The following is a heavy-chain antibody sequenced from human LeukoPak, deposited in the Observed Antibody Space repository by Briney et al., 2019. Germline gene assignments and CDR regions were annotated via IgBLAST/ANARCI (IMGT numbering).Heavy chain of an antibody. D-gene: IGHD3-3*01. CDR2: IKGDGIST. CDR3: AKDHYWSIDY. J-gene: IGHJ4*02. V-gene: IGHV3-74*01. Sequence: GGSLRLSCAASGFDFSSNWMRWVRHAPGQGLVWVSRIKGDGISTNYADSVKGRFTISRDIAKNTLYLQMNSLRAEDTGVYYCAKDHYWSIDYWGRGTLVTVSS. CDR1: GFDFSSNW.